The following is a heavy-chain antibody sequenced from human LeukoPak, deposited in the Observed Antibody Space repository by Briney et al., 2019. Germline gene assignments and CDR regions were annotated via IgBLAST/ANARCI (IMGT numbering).Heavy chain of an antibody. J-gene: IGHJ4*02. V-gene: IGHV4-4*07. Sequence: SETLSLTCTVSGGSISSYYWSWLRQPAGKGLEWIGRIYTSGSTNYNPSLKSRVTMSVDTSKNQFSLKLSSVTAADTAVYYCARGVYSSSWYGGYYFDYWGQGTLVTVSS. CDR2: IYTSGST. CDR3: ARGVYSSSWYGGYYFDY. D-gene: IGHD6-13*01. CDR1: GGSISSYY.